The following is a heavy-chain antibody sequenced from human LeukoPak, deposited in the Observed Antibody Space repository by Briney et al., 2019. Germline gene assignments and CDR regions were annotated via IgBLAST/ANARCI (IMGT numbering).Heavy chain of an antibody. CDR1: GYTFTSYY. Sequence: ASVKVSCKASGYTFTSYYMHWVRQAPGQGLEWMGIINPSGGSTSYAQKFQGRVTMTRDTSTSTVYMELSSLRSGDTAVYYCARDFCTCSSTSCYCVMDVWGQGTTVTVSS. CDR3: ARDFCTCSSTSCYCVMDV. J-gene: IGHJ6*02. V-gene: IGHV1-46*01. CDR2: INPSGGST. D-gene: IGHD2-2*01.